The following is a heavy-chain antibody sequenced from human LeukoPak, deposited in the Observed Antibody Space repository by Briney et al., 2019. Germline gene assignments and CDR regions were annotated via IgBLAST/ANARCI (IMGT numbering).Heavy chain of an antibody. D-gene: IGHD3-22*01. V-gene: IGHV3-21*01. Sequence: PGGSLRLSCAASGFTFSSYSMNWVRQAPGKGLEWVSSISSSSSYIYYADSVKGRFTISRDNAKNSLYLQMNSLRAEDTAVYYCARGSPMFNYYDSSGYPIDAFDIWGQGTMVTVSS. CDR3: ARGSPMFNYYDSSGYPIDAFDI. CDR2: ISSSSSYI. J-gene: IGHJ3*02. CDR1: GFTFSSYS.